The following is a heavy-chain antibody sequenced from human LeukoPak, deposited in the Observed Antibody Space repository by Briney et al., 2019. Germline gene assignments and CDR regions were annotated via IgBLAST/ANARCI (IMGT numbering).Heavy chain of an antibody. CDR1: GGSISSGSYY. J-gene: IGHJ6*03. CDR2: IYTSGST. Sequence: SETLSLTCTVSGGSISSGSYYWSWIRQPAGKGLEWIGRIYTSGSTNYNPSLKSRVTISVDTSKNQFSLKLSSVTAADTAVYYCARQYINYYYMDVWGKGTTVTISS. V-gene: IGHV4-61*02. D-gene: IGHD1-1*01. CDR3: ARQYINYYYMDV.